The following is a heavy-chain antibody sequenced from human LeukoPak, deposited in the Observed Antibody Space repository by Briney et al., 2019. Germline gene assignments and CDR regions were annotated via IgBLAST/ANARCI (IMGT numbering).Heavy chain of an antibody. CDR1: GGSISSYY. CDR2: IYYSGST. D-gene: IGHD2-2*01. J-gene: IGHJ6*03. CDR3: ARSTTVVVPAAGARDYYYYYMDV. V-gene: IGHV4-59*01. Sequence: SETLSLTCTVSGGSISSYYWSWIRQPPGKGLEWIGYIYYSGSTAYNPSLKSRVTISVDTSKNQFSLKLSSVTAADTAVYYCARSTTVVVPAAGARDYYYYYMDVWGKGTTVTVSS.